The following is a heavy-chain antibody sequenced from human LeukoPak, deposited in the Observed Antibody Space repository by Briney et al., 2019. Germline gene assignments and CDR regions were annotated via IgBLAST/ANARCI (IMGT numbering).Heavy chain of an antibody. CDR3: ARAGAGYDSSGYYSYYFDY. J-gene: IGHJ4*02. CDR2: IYHSGST. Sequence: PSETLSLTCAVSGGSISSGGYSWSWIRQPPGKGLEWIGYIYHSGSTYYNPSLKSRVTISVDRSKNQFSLKLSSVTAADTAVYYCARAGAGYDSSGYYSYYFDYWGQGTLVTVSS. CDR1: GGSISSGGYS. D-gene: IGHD3-22*01. V-gene: IGHV4-30-2*01.